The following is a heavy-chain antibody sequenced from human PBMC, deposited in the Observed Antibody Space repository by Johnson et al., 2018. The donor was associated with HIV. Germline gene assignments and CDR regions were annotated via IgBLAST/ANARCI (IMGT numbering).Heavy chain of an antibody. D-gene: IGHD3-10*01. J-gene: IGHJ3*02. Sequence: VQLVESGGDSVQPGGSLRLSCAASGFIFSNYWMHWVRQAPGKGLIWVACIKTDGSDTNYADSVKGRFTISRDNAKNTVYLQMDSLRDEDMAVYYCARGALGSFDIWCQGTMVTVSA. V-gene: IGHV3-74*01. CDR2: IKTDGSDT. CDR1: GFIFSNYW. CDR3: ARGALGSFDI.